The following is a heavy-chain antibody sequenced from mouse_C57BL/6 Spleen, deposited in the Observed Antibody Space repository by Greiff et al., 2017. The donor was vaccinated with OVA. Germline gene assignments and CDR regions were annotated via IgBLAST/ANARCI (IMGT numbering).Heavy chain of an antibody. CDR2: IYPGDGDT. Sequence: QVQLQQSGPELVKPGASVKISCKASGYAFSSSWMNWVKQRPGQGLEWIGRIYPGDGDTNYNGKFKGKATLTADKSSSTAYMQLSSLASEDSAVYFSARGITPVPSMEYWGQGTSVTVSS. V-gene: IGHV1-82*01. CDR1: GYAFSSSW. CDR3: ARGITPVPSMEY. D-gene: IGHD1-1*01. J-gene: IGHJ4*01.